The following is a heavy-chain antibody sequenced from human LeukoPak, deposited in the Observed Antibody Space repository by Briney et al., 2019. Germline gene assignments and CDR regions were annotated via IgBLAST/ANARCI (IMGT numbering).Heavy chain of an antibody. D-gene: IGHD5-24*01. V-gene: IGHV3-48*03. Sequence: GGSLRLSCAASGFTFSSYEMNWVRQAPGKGLEWVSYISSSGSTIYYADSVKGRFTISRDNAKNSLYLQMNSLRAEDTAVYYCAREEMATIYDAFDIWGQGTMVTVSS. CDR1: GFTFSSYE. CDR2: ISSSGSTI. J-gene: IGHJ3*02. CDR3: AREEMATIYDAFDI.